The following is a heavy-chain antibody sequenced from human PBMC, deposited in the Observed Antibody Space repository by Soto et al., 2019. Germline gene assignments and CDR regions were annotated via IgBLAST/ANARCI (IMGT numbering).Heavy chain of an antibody. CDR2: IYNSGST. CDR3: ARDLWGYCGTDCYPLDV. J-gene: IGHJ6*02. Sequence: PSETLSLTCTVSGGSISSGGYYWSWIRQHPGKGLEWIGYIYNSGSTDYNPSFKSRVTISVDTSKNQFSLKLNSVTAADTAVYYCARDLWGYCGTDCYPLDVWGQGTTVTVS. CDR1: GGSISSGGYY. V-gene: IGHV4-61*08. D-gene: IGHD2-21*02.